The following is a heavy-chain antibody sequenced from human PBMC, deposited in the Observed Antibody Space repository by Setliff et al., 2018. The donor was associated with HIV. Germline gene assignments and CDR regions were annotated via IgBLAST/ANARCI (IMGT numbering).Heavy chain of an antibody. CDR2: INSYNGNT. Sequence: GASVKVSCKASGYTFTTYGVNWVRQAPGQGLEWMGWINSYNGNTEYAQKPQGRVTMTKDTSTSTAYMELRSLRPDDTAVYFCARRADWCDLWGQGTLGTVSS. J-gene: IGHJ5*02. CDR3: ARRADWCDL. CDR1: GYTFTTYG. V-gene: IGHV1-18*04.